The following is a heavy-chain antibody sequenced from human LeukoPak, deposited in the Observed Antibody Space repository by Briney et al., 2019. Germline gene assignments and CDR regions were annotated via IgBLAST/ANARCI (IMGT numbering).Heavy chain of an antibody. CDR1: GASVSSGYYY. CDR2: IYYSGST. J-gene: IGHJ4*02. Sequence: SETLSLTCTVSGASVSSGYYYWGWIRQPPGKGLEWIGSIYYSGSTFYNPSLKSRVTISVDTSKNQFSLKLSSVTAADTAVYYCARQGSGRSSDYWGQGTLVTVSS. V-gene: IGHV4-39*01. D-gene: IGHD1-26*01. CDR3: ARQGSGRSSDY.